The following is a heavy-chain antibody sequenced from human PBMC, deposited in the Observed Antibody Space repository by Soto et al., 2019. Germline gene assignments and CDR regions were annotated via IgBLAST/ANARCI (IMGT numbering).Heavy chain of an antibody. CDR3: ARDRRWYRGSYGYYFDY. CDR1: GYTFTSYG. D-gene: IGHD1-26*01. Sequence: ASVKVSCKASGYTFTSYGISWVRQAPGQGLEWMGWISAYNGNTNYAQKLQGRVTMTTDTSTSTAYMELRSLRSDDTAVYYCARDRRWYRGSYGYYFDYWGQGTLVTVSS. V-gene: IGHV1-18*04. J-gene: IGHJ4*02. CDR2: ISAYNGNT.